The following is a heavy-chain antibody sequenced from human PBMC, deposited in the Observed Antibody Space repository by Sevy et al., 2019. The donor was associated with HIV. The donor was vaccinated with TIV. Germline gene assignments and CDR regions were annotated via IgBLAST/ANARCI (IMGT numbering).Heavy chain of an antibody. CDR3: AKESTLLSDWYGEFDY. CDR1: GFTFTNYG. CDR2: ISNSGANT. D-gene: IGHD6-19*01. V-gene: IGHV3-23*01. Sequence: GGSLRLSCAASGFTFTNYGMHWVRQAPGKGLEWVSGISNSGANTYYADSVRRRFTVSRDNSKNTVYLQLNSLRAEDTAIYYCAKESTLLSDWYGEFDYWGQGTLVTVSS. J-gene: IGHJ4*02.